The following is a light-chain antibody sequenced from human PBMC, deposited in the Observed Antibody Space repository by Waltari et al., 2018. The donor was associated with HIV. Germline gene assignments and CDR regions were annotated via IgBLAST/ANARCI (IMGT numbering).Light chain of an antibody. CDR2: KVS. CDR1: QSLVYTDGNTY. Sequence: DTVMTQSPLSLPVTLGQPASISCRSSQSLVYTDGNTYLNWFQQRPGQSPRRLIYKVSNRDSGVPERFSGSGSGTDFTLKISRVEADDVAIYYCMQGTHWPPTFGQGTKVEIK. J-gene: IGKJ1*01. CDR3: MQGTHWPPT. V-gene: IGKV2-30*01.